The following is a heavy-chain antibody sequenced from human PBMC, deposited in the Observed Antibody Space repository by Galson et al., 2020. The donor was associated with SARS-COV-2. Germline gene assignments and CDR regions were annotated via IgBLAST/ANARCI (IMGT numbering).Heavy chain of an antibody. Sequence: SETLSHTCTVSGGPISNAHYFCAWLRQPPGKGLEWIGHIYYSGTTYYSPSLKSRITISLDTSKNQFSLKLSSVTAADTSGYYCARHDNDYGTNWGQGTLVTVSS. D-gene: IGHD4-17*01. CDR1: GGPISNAHYF. CDR2: IYYSGTT. J-gene: IGHJ4*02. CDR3: ARHDNDYGTN. V-gene: IGHV4-39*01.